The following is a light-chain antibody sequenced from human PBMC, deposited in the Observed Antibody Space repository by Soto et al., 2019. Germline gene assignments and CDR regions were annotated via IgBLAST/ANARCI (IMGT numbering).Light chain of an antibody. CDR2: KAS. Sequence: DIQMTQSPSTLSASVGDRVTITCRASQSISTWLAWYQQKPGKAPKLLIYKASSLESGVPSRFGGSGSGTEFTLTISSLQPDDFATYYCQQYINRWTFGQGTKVDIK. V-gene: IGKV1-5*03. CDR1: QSISTW. J-gene: IGKJ1*01. CDR3: QQYINRWT.